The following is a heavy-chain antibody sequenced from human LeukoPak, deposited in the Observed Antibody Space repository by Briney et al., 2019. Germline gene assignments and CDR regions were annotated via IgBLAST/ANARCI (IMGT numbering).Heavy chain of an antibody. CDR3: ARPGKGRIFPDY. CDR1: GYTFTSYG. Sequence: ASVKVSCKASGYTFTSYGISWVRQAPGQGLEWMGWISAYNGNTNYAQKFQGRVTMTRDTSTSTVYMELSSLRSEDTAVYYCARPGKGRIFPDYWGQGTLVTVSS. V-gene: IGHV1-18*01. CDR2: ISAYNGNT. D-gene: IGHD3-10*01. J-gene: IGHJ4*02.